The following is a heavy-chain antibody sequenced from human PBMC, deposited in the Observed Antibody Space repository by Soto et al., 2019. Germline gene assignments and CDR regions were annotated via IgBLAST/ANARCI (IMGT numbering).Heavy chain of an antibody. D-gene: IGHD3-3*01. Sequence: VQLVESGGGLVQPGRSLRLSCAASGFTFDDYAMHWVRQAPGKGLEWVSGISWNSGSIGYADSVKGRFTISRDNAKNSLYLQMNSLRAEDTALYYCAKDSGKTYYDFWSGYLDFDYWGQGTLVTVSS. CDR2: ISWNSGSI. CDR1: GFTFDDYA. V-gene: IGHV3-9*01. CDR3: AKDSGKTYYDFWSGYLDFDY. J-gene: IGHJ4*02.